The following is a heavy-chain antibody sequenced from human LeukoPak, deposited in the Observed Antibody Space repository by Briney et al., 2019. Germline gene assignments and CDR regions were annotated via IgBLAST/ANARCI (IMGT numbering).Heavy chain of an antibody. V-gene: IGHV3-7*01. CDR1: GFTFSSYG. CDR2: IKQDGSEK. J-gene: IGHJ4*02. Sequence: GETLRLSCAASGFTFSSYGMTWVRQAPGKGLEWVANIKQDGSEKYYVDSVKGRFSISRDNAKNSLYLQMNSLRAEDTAVYYCARMGMYYDSSGYYYDYWGQGTLVTVSS. D-gene: IGHD3-22*01. CDR3: ARMGMYYDSSGYYYDY.